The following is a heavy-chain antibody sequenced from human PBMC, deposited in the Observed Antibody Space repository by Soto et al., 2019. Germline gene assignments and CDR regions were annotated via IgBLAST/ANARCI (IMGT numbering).Heavy chain of an antibody. D-gene: IGHD3-22*01. CDR3: ARDYYDSSGYYYYFHY. V-gene: IGHV1-69*13. CDR1: GYTFTSYG. Sequence: GASVKVSCKASGYTFTSYGISWVRQAPGQGLEWMGGIIPIFGTANYAQKFQGRVTITADESTSTAYMELSSLRSEDTAVYYCARDYYDSSGYYYYFHYWGQGTLVTVSS. CDR2: IIPIFGTA. J-gene: IGHJ4*02.